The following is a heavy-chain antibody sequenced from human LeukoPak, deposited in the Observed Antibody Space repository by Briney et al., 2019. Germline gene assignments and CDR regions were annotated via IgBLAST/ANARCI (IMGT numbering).Heavy chain of an antibody. V-gene: IGHV3-48*01. D-gene: IGHD3-3*01. CDR2: ISSSSSTI. Sequence: GGSLRLSCAASGFTFSSYAMSWVRQAPGKGLEWVSYISSSSSTIYYADSVKGRFTISRDNAKNSLYLQMNSLRAEDTAVYYCARALTIFGVVTRAFDIWGQGTMVTVSS. CDR1: GFTFSSYA. J-gene: IGHJ3*02. CDR3: ARALTIFGVVTRAFDI.